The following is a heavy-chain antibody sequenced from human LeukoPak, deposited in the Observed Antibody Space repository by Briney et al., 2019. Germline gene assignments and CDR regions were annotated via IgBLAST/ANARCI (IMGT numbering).Heavy chain of an antibody. CDR1: GYSFTSYW. D-gene: IGHD2-2*02. CDR3: ARLYCSSTSCYTGGHNWFDP. Sequence: GESLKISCKGSGYSFTSYWIGWVRQMPGKGLEWMGIIYPGDSDTRYSPSFQGQVTISADKSINTAYLQWSSLKASDTATYYCARLYCSSTSCYTGGHNWFDPWGQGTLVTVSS. J-gene: IGHJ5*02. V-gene: IGHV5-51*01. CDR2: IYPGDSDT.